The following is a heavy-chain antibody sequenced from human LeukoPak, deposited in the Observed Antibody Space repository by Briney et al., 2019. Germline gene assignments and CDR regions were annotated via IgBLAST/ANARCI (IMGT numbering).Heavy chain of an antibody. Sequence: GASVKVSCKASGYTFTGYYMHWVRQAPGQGLEWMGWINPNSGNTNYAQKFQGRVTMTRDTSISTAYMELSSLSSDDTAVYYCAREGRDDKSLMGVFDYWGQGTVVAVSS. CDR3: AREGRDDKSLMGVFDY. CDR2: INPNSGNT. V-gene: IGHV1-2*02. CDR1: GYTFTGYY. J-gene: IGHJ4*02. D-gene: IGHD3-16*01.